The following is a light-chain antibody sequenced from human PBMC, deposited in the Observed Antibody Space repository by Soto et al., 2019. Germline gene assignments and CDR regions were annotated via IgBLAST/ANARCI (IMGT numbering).Light chain of an antibody. V-gene: IGKV3-20*01. J-gene: IGKJ1*01. CDR2: GAS. CDR1: QSVSSSY. Sequence: IVMTQSPVTLSVSPGERATLSCSSSQSVSSSYLAWYQQKPGQAPRLLIYGASSRATGIPDRFSGSGSGTDFTLTISRLEPEDFAVYYCQQYGSSPRTFGQGTKVDIK. CDR3: QQYGSSPRT.